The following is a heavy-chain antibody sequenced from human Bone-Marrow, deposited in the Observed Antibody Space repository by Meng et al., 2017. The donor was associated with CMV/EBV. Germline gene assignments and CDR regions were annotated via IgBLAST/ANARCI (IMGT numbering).Heavy chain of an antibody. CDR2: IGDSGRTL. V-gene: IGHV3-48*03. D-gene: IGHD4-11*01. Sequence: GGSLRLSCAASRFTLSSYEMNWVRQAPGKGLEWIAYIGDSGRTLYYADSVKGRFTISSDNAENSLYLQMKSLRVEDTALYYCARDPGWDYSNQPTHYYGMDVWGQGTTVTVSS. CDR3: ARDPGWDYSNQPTHYYGMDV. J-gene: IGHJ6*02. CDR1: RFTLSSYE.